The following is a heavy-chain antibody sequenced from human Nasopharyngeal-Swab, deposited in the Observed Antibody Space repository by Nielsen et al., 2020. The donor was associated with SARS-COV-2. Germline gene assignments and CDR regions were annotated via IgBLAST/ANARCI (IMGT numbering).Heavy chain of an antibody. V-gene: IGHV3-13*01. D-gene: IGHD6-19*01. CDR1: GFTFSSYD. CDR3: ARASVAGTYYYYYGTDV. Sequence: GESLKISCAASGFTFSSYDMHWVRQATGKGLEWVSAIGTAGDTYYPGSVKGRFTISRENAKNSLYPQMNSLRAGDTAVYYCARASVAGTYYYYYGTDVWGQGTTVTVSS. CDR2: IGTAGDT. J-gene: IGHJ6*02.